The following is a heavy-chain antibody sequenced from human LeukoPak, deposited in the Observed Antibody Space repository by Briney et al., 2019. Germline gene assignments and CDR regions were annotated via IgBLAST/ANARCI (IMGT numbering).Heavy chain of an antibody. Sequence: SQTLSLTCTVSGGSISSSSYYWGWIRQPPGKGLEWIGSIYYSGSTYYNPSLKSRVTISVDTSKNQFSLKLSSVTAADTAVYYCANSGWYYFDYWGQGTLVTVSS. CDR2: IYYSGST. V-gene: IGHV4-39*01. J-gene: IGHJ4*02. CDR1: GGSISSSSYY. D-gene: IGHD6-19*01. CDR3: ANSGWYYFDY.